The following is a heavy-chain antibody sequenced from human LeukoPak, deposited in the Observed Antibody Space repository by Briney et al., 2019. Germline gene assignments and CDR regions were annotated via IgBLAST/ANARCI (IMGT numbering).Heavy chain of an antibody. CDR3: ARGGRAVAVPFDY. Sequence: SETLSLTCTVSGGSISSSSYYWGWIRQPPGKGLEWIGSIYYSGSTYYNPSLKSRVTISVDTSKNQFSLKLSSVTAADTAVYYCARGGRAVAVPFDYWGQGTLVTVSS. CDR1: GGSISSSSYY. V-gene: IGHV4-39*07. D-gene: IGHD6-19*01. CDR2: IYYSGST. J-gene: IGHJ4*02.